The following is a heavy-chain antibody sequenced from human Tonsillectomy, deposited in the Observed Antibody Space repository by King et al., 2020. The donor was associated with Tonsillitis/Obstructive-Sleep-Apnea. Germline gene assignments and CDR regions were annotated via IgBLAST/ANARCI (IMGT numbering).Heavy chain of an antibody. V-gene: IGHV3-15*01. Sequence: VQLVESGGGLLKPGGSLRLSCVVSGFTFSNAWMSWVRQAPGKGLEWVGRIKSKTDGGTTDYAAPVKGRFTISRDVSKNTLYLQMNSLKTEDTTMYYCTGRNQFDYWGQGTLVTVSS. CDR3: TGRNQFDY. CDR2: IKSKTDGGTT. CDR1: GFTFSNAW. D-gene: IGHD1-14*01. J-gene: IGHJ4*02.